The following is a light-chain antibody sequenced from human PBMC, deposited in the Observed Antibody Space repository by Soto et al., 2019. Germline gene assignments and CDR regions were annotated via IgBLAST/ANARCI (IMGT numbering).Light chain of an antibody. J-gene: IGLJ1*01. CDR2: DDN. CDR3: GTWDSSLSAV. CDR1: SSNIGGNS. Sequence: QSVMTQPPSVSAAPGQKVTISCSGSSSNIGGNSVSWYQQLPGTAPKLLIYDDNKRPSGIPDRFSGSKSGTSATLGITGLQTGDEADYYCGTWDSSLSAVFGTGTKLTVL. V-gene: IGLV1-51*01.